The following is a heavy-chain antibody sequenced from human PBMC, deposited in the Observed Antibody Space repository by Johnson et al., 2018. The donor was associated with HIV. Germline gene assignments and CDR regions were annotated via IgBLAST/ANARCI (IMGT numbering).Heavy chain of an antibody. D-gene: IGHD7-27*01. CDR1: GFTFSDYY. V-gene: IGHV3-11*04. J-gene: IGHJ3*02. CDR2: ISSSGSTI. Sequence: QVQLVESGGGLVQPGRSLRLSCAASGFTFSDYYMSWIRQAPGKGLEWVSYISSSGSTIYYADSVKGRFTISRDNAKNSLYLQMNRLRAEDTAVYYCASPRAPKLGSDAFDIWGQGTMVTVSS. CDR3: ASPRAPKLGSDAFDI.